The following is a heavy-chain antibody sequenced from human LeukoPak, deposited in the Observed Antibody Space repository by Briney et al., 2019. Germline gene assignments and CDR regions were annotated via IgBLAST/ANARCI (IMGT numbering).Heavy chain of an antibody. J-gene: IGHJ4*02. D-gene: IGHD5-18*01. CDR3: ARVPRGFRYGYKFSDEWYFDY. V-gene: IGHV3-11*06. CDR1: GFTFSNYY. CDR2: ISGSSGST. Sequence: GALRLSCAASGFTFSNYYMSWIRQAPGKGLEWVSYISGSSGSTNYADSVMGRFTISRDNGKNSLYLQMNSLRAEDTAVYYCARVPRGFRYGYKFSDEWYFDYWGQGALVTVSS.